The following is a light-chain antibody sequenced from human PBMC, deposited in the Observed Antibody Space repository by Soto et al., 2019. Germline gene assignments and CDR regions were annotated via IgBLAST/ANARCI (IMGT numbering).Light chain of an antibody. CDR3: SSYEGNNIHHG. CDR2: EVS. J-gene: IGLJ1*01. Sequence: QSVLPAPPSASGSAGHSFTISCTGTSTDVGGYNYVSWYQQHPGKAPKLMIYEVSKRPSGVPDRFSGSKSGNTASLTVSGLQAEDEADYYCSSYEGNNIHHGFGTGTKVTVL. CDR1: STDVGGYNY. V-gene: IGLV2-8*01.